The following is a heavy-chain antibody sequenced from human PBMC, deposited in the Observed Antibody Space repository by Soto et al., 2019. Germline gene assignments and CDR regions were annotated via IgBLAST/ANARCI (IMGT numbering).Heavy chain of an antibody. CDR1: GGSISTTVYY. Sequence: SETLSLTCTVSGGSISTTVYYWAWIRQPPGKGLEWIGSIDYSGTTYHKPSLRSRATISIDTSKNQFSLKLSSVTAADTAVYYCARQGYKYDYSGYSPGTFDYWGQGAQVTVSS. D-gene: IGHD3-22*01. J-gene: IGHJ4*02. CDR3: ARQGYKYDYSGYSPGTFDY. CDR2: IDYSGTT. V-gene: IGHV4-39*01.